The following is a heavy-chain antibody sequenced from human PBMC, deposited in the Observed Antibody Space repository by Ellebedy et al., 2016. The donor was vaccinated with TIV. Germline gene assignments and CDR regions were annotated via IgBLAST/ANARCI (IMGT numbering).Heavy chain of an antibody. Sequence: GESLKISXKGSGYSFTSYWIGWVRQMPGKGLEWMGIIYPGDSETRYSPSFQGQVTISADRSISTAYLQWGSLKASDTAIYYCARRRPYDPSPKFFDPWGQGTLVTVSS. J-gene: IGHJ5*02. CDR2: IYPGDSET. D-gene: IGHD3-22*01. V-gene: IGHV5-51*01. CDR1: GYSFTSYW. CDR3: ARRRPYDPSPKFFDP.